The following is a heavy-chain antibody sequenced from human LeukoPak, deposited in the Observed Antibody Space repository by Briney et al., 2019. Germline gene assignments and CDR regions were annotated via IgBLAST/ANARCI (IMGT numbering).Heavy chain of an antibody. Sequence: PSETLSLTCAVSGGSISSSNWWSWVRQPPGKGLEWIGEIYHSGSTNYNPSLKSRVTISVDKSKNQFSLKLSSVTAADTAVYYCTQRYYYDSSGYFDAFDIWGQGTMVTVSS. CDR1: GGSISSSNW. D-gene: IGHD3-22*01. J-gene: IGHJ3*02. V-gene: IGHV4-4*02. CDR2: IYHSGST. CDR3: TQRYYYDSSGYFDAFDI.